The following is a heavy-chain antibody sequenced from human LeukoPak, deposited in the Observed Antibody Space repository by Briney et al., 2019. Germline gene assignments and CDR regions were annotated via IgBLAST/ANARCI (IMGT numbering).Heavy chain of an antibody. J-gene: IGHJ4*02. CDR2: IYYSGST. CDR3: ARRPYYDFWSGHDY. CDR1: GGSISSSSYY. V-gene: IGHV4-39*01. Sequence: PSETLSLTCTVSGGSISSSSYYWGWIRQPPGKGLEWIGSIYYSGSTYYNPSLKSRVTISVDTSKNQFSLKLSSVTAADTAVYYCARRPYYDFWSGHDYWGQGTLVTVSS. D-gene: IGHD3-3*01.